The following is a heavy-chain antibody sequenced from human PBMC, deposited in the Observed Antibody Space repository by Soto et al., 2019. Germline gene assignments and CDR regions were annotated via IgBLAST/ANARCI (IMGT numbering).Heavy chain of an antibody. D-gene: IGHD2-15*01. Sequence: EVQLLESGGGLVQPGGSLRLSCAASGFTFTNYAMSWVRQAPGKGLEWVSVISGSGDVTYYADSVKGRFTISSDKSKNTLYLQMTSLRAEDTAVYYCARTKLGVVVAAHGGWFDYWGQGTLVTVSS. CDR2: ISGSGDVT. J-gene: IGHJ4*02. V-gene: IGHV3-23*01. CDR3: ARTKLGVVVAAHGGWFDY. CDR1: GFTFTNYA.